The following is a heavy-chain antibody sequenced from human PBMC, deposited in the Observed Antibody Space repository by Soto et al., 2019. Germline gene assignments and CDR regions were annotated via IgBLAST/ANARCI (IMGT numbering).Heavy chain of an antibody. V-gene: IGHV1-69*12. Sequence: QVQLLQSGTEGKKPGSSVRVSCEASGSSFRTYAISWVRQAPGQGLEWMGEIIPIFGSVNYAQKFQDRVTISAVESTTTVYMDLKSLRSNDTGVYYCAKGAVAGTPTSYYYYGMDVWGQGTTVTVSS. CDR1: GSSFRTYA. CDR2: IIPIFGSV. D-gene: IGHD6-19*01. J-gene: IGHJ6*02. CDR3: AKGAVAGTPTSYYYYGMDV.